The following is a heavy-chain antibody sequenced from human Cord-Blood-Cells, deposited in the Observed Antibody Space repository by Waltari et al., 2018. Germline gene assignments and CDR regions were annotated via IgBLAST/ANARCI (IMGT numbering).Heavy chain of an antibody. CDR2: IRSKANSYAT. CDR3: TRQQFDY. J-gene: IGHJ4*02. Sequence: GQPLEHGQALVWPAACRTLLWVASVATLLGAARHWVRQAPGKWLEWVAHIRSKANSYATAYAASVKARYTISRDDSKNTAYLQMNRLKTEDTAVYYCTRQQFDYWGQGTLVTVSS. V-gene: IGHV3-73*02. CDR1: VATLLGAA.